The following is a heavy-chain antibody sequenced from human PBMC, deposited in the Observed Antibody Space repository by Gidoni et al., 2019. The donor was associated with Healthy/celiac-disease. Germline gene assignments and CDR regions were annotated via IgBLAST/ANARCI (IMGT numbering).Heavy chain of an antibody. Sequence: QVQLQESGPGLVKPSETLSLTCTVSGGSISSYYWSWIRQPAGKGLEWSGRIYTSGSTKYNPSLKSRVTMSVDTSKNQFSLKLSSVTAADTAVYYCARDLSSYYDFWSGYSDAFDIWGQGTMVTVSS. CDR3: ARDLSSYYDFWSGYSDAFDI. D-gene: IGHD3-3*01. CDR2: IYTSGST. J-gene: IGHJ3*02. V-gene: IGHV4-4*07. CDR1: GGSISSYY.